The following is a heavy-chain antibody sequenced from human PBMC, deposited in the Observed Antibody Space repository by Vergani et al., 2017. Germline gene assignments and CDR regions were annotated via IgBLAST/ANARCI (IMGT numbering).Heavy chain of an antibody. CDR2: ISSSSSYI. CDR3: ARPLESSYDIFTGYIHYYGMDV. Sequence: EVQLVESGGGLVKPGGSLRLSCAASGFTFISYSMNWVRQAPGKGLEWVSSISSSSSYIYYADSVKGRFTISRDNAKNSLYLQMNSLRAEDTAVYYCARPLESSYDIFTGYIHYYGMDVWGQGTTVTVSS. CDR1: GFTFISYS. J-gene: IGHJ6*02. D-gene: IGHD3-9*01. V-gene: IGHV3-21*01.